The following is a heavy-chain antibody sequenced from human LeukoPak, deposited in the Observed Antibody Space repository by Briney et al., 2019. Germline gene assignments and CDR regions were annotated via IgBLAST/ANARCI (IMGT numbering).Heavy chain of an antibody. Sequence: PGRSLRLSCAASGFTFSSYAMSWVRQAPGKGLEWVSAISGSGGSTYYADSVKGRFTISRDNSKNTLYLQMNSLRAEDTAVYYCANSGGDTAMVYPTFDYWGQGTPVTVSS. CDR1: GFTFSSYA. J-gene: IGHJ4*02. CDR2: ISGSGGST. CDR3: ANSGGDTAMVYPTFDY. D-gene: IGHD5-18*01. V-gene: IGHV3-23*01.